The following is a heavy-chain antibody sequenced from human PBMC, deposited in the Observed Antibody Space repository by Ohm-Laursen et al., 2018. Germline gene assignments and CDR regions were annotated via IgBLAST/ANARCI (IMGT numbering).Heavy chain of an antibody. J-gene: IGHJ1*01. V-gene: IGHV3-23*01. D-gene: IGHD6-19*01. CDR3: AKDRIAVAGTSYFQH. CDR1: GFTFSSYA. CDR2: ISGSGGST. Sequence: LSCAASGFTFSSYAMSWVRQAPGKGLEWVSAISGSGGSTYYADSVKGRFTISRDNSKNTLYLQMNSLRAEDTAVYYCAKDRIAVAGTSYFQHWGQGTLVTVSS.